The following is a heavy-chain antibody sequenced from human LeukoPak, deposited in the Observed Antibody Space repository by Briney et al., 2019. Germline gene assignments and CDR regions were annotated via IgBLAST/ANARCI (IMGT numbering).Heavy chain of an antibody. CDR3: ARQSGGSCHDY. V-gene: IGHV3-48*04. CDR2: ISSSSSTI. Sequence: GGSLRLSCAASGFTFSSYSMNWVRQAPGKGLEGVSYISSSSSTIYYADSVKGRFTISRDNAKNSLYLQMNSLRAEDTAVYYCARQSGGSCHDYWGQGTLVTVSS. CDR1: GFTFSSYS. D-gene: IGHD2-15*01. J-gene: IGHJ4*02.